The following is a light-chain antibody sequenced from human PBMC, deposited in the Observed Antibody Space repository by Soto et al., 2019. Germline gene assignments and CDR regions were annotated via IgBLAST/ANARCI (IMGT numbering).Light chain of an antibody. Sequence: QSALTQPASVSGSPGQSITISCTGTSSDVGAYNFVSWYQQHPGKLPKLMIFDVSRRPSGVSDRFSGSKSGNTASLTISGLQAEDEGDYYCISYTSSSTHVFGSGTKFTVL. CDR1: SSDVGAYNF. CDR2: DVS. V-gene: IGLV2-14*03. J-gene: IGLJ1*01. CDR3: ISYTSSSTHV.